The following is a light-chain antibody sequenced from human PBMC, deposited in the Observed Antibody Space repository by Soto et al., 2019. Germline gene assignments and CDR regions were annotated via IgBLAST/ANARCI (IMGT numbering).Light chain of an antibody. J-gene: IGKJ1*01. V-gene: IGKV3-11*01. CDR2: GAS. Sequence: EIVLTQSPGTLSLSPGERATLSCRASQSVSSYLAWYQQKPGQAPRLLIFGASNRATGIPVRFSGGGSGTDFTLTISSLEPEDFAVYYCQQRSNWPGTFGQGTKVDIK. CDR1: QSVSSY. CDR3: QQRSNWPGT.